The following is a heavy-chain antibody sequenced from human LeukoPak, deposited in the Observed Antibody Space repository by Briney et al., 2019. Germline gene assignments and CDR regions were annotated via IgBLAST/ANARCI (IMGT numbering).Heavy chain of an antibody. V-gene: IGHV1-8*01. D-gene: IGHD3-3*01. CDR3: ARGGGVLRFFQEENWFDP. CDR2: MNPYSGNT. CDR1: GYTFTSYD. Sequence: ASVKVSCKASGYTFTSYDINWVRQAPGQGLEWMGWMNPYSGNTGYAQKFQGRVTMTRNTSISTAYMELSSLRSEDTAVYYCARGGGVLRFFQEENWFDPWGQGTLVTVSS. J-gene: IGHJ5*02.